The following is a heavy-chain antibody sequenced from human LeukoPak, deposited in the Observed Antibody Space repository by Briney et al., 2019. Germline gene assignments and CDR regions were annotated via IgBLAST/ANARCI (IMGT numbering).Heavy chain of an antibody. D-gene: IGHD1-7*01. CDR1: GYTFTSYG. CDR3: ARDSHGMELGVGWFDP. J-gene: IGHJ5*02. CDR2: ISAYNGNT. Sequence: ASVKVSCKASGYTFTSYGISWVRQPPGQGLEWMGGISAYNGNTNYAQKLQGRVTMTTDTSTSTAYMELRSLRSDDTAVYYCARDSHGMELGVGWFDPWGQGTLVTVSS. V-gene: IGHV1-18*01.